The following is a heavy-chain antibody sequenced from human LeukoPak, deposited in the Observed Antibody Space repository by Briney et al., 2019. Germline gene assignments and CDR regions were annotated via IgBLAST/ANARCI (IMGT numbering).Heavy chain of an antibody. J-gene: IGHJ4*02. CDR1: GFTFSDYY. V-gene: IGHV3-23*01. D-gene: IGHD3-22*01. Sequence: GGSLRLSCAASGFTFSDYYMSWIRQAPGKGLEWVSAISGSGGSTYYADSVKGRFTISRDNSKNTLYLQMNSLRAEDTAVYYCAKSIVVGTIFDHWGQGTLVTVSS. CDR2: ISGSGGST. CDR3: AKSIVVGTIFDH.